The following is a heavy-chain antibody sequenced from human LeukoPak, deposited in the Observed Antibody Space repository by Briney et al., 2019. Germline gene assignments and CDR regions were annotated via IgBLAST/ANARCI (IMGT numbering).Heavy chain of an antibody. Sequence: ASVKLSCKASGYTFTGYYMHCARQAPGHRLEWMGWSNPNSGGTNYAQKFQGRVTMTRATSISTPYIELSRRRADDTAVYYSAKVNLRQQLVLGYWGQGTRVSVSS. V-gene: IGHV1-2*02. CDR1: GYTFTGYY. D-gene: IGHD6-13*01. CDR2: SNPNSGGT. J-gene: IGHJ4*02. CDR3: AKVNLRQQLVLGY.